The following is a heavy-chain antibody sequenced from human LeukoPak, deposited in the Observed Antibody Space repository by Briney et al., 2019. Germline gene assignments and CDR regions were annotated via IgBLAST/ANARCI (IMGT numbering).Heavy chain of an antibody. J-gene: IGHJ4*02. CDR2: ISSSSSYI. CDR1: GFTFSSYS. V-gene: IGHV3-21*01. CDR3: ARDSPRIYGSGSYYLD. D-gene: IGHD3-10*01. Sequence: GGFLRLSCAASGFTFSSYSMNWVRQAPGKGLEWVSSISSSSSYIYYADSVKGRFTISRDNAKNSLYLQMNSLRAEDTAVYYCARDSPRIYGSGSYYLDWGQGTLVTVSS.